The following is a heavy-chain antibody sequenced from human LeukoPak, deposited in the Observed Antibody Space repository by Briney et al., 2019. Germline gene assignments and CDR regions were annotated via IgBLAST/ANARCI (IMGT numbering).Heavy chain of an antibody. CDR1: GYTFSSYA. CDR2: ISYDGSDK. V-gene: IGHV3-30*04. J-gene: IGHJ6*03. D-gene: IGHD2-15*01. CDR3: ARLIVVVVAATRGYMDV. Sequence: GGSLRLSCAASGYTFSSYAMYWFRQAPGKGLEWVAVISYDGSDKYYADSVKGRFTISRDNSKNTLYLQVDSLRADDTAVYYCARLIVVVVAATRGYMDVWGKGTTVTVSS.